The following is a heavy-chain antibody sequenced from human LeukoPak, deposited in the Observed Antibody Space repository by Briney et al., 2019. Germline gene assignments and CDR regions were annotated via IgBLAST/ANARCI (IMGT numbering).Heavy chain of an antibody. CDR3: ARVYVGRKNNDY. Sequence: ASVKVSCKASGYTFTGYYMRWVRQAPGQGLEWMGWINPNSGGTNYAQKFQGRVTMTRDTSISTAYMELSRLRSDDTAVYYCARVYVGRKNNDYWGQGTLVTVSS. J-gene: IGHJ4*02. D-gene: IGHD2/OR15-2a*01. CDR1: GYTFTGYY. CDR2: INPNSGGT. V-gene: IGHV1-2*02.